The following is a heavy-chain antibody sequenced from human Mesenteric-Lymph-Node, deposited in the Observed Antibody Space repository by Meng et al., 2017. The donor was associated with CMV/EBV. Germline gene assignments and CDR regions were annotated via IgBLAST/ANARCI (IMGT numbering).Heavy chain of an antibody. Sequence: FTFNSDAMSWVRQTPGKGLEWVSSIKSGVDTFYADSVRGRFTISRDNSKNTLYLQMHSLRAEDTAKYYCARDRDYGLVSFYPFDYDSWGQGTLVTVSS. CDR1: FTFNSDA. V-gene: IGHV3-23*01. D-gene: IGHD3-10*01. CDR2: IKSGVDT. CDR3: ARDRDYGLVSFYPFDYDS. J-gene: IGHJ4*02.